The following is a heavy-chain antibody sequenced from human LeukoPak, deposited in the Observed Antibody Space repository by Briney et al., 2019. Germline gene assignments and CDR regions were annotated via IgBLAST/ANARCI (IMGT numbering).Heavy chain of an antibody. CDR2: IYYSGST. Sequence: LETLSLTCTVSGGSISSYYWSWIRQPPGKGLEWIGYIYYSGSTNYSPSLKSRVTISVDTSKNQFSLRLSSVTAADTAVYYCARDPGRVSAFDIWGQGTMVTVSS. J-gene: IGHJ3*02. CDR3: ARDPGRVSAFDI. CDR1: GGSISSYY. V-gene: IGHV4-59*12. D-gene: IGHD1-26*01.